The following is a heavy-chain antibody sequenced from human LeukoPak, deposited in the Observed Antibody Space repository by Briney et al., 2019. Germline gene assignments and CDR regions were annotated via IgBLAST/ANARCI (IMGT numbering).Heavy chain of an antibody. CDR2: IRSKAYGGTT. CDR3: TRESPIVVVVAATPSFTYYYGMDV. J-gene: IGHJ6*02. V-gene: IGHV3-49*04. D-gene: IGHD2-15*01. CDR1: GFTFGDYA. Sequence: PGGSLRLPCTASGFTFGDYAMSWVRQAPGKGLEWVGFIRSKAYGGTTEYAASVKGRFTISRDDSKSIAYLQMNSLKTEDTAVYYCTRESPIVVVVAATPSFTYYYGMDVWGQGTTVTVSS.